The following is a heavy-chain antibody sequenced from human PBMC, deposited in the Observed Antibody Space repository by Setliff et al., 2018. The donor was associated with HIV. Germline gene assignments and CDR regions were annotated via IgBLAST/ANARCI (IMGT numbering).Heavy chain of an antibody. Sequence: ASVKVSCKASGYSFTTFDVNWVRQATGQGLEWMGRMNPNSGNTEYAQQFQGRVTMTRDTSISTAYMELSRLRSDDTAVYYCARDRTYCSSTSCPRNYYYYYMDVWGKGTTVTVSS. CDR3: ARDRTYCSSTSCPRNYYYYYMDV. CDR2: MNPNSGNT. D-gene: IGHD2-2*01. V-gene: IGHV1-8*01. CDR1: GYSFTTFD. J-gene: IGHJ6*03.